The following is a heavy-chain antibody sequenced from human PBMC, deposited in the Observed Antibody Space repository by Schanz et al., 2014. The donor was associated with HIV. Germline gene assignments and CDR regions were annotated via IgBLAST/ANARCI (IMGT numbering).Heavy chain of an antibody. V-gene: IGHV3-30*18. Sequence: QVQLLESGGGLIQPGGSLRLSCAASGFTFSTYGMHWVRQAPGKGLEWVAFISYDGSNKYYADSVKGRFVVSRDNSKNTLYLQMNSLRVEDTAIYYCAKDPGRWEPDLWGQGTLVTISS. CDR1: GFTFSTYG. CDR2: ISYDGSNK. J-gene: IGHJ5*02. CDR3: AKDPGRWEPDL. D-gene: IGHD1-26*01.